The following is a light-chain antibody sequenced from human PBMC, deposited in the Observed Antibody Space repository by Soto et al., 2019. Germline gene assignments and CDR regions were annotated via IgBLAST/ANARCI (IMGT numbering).Light chain of an antibody. CDR3: QQYNSYRT. CDR2: AAS. Sequence: DIQMTQSPSALSASVGDRVTITCRASQSIHRWLAWYQQKVGKAPKLLIYAASTLQSGVPSRFSGSGSGTEFTLTISSLQPDDFATYYCQQYNSYRTFGQGTKVDIK. CDR1: QSIHRW. J-gene: IGKJ1*01. V-gene: IGKV1-5*01.